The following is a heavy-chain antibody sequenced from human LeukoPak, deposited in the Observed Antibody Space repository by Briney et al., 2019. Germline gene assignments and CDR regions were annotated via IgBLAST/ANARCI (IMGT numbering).Heavy chain of an antibody. Sequence: PSETLSLTCTVSGGPISGSRTWGWVRQPPGKGLEWIGNVHYDGRAASNPSLKSRVTMSLDTSTSQFSLKMNSVTATDTALYYCARVVTAAGLDLWGQGILVTISS. CDR1: GGPISGSRT. J-gene: IGHJ5*02. CDR3: ARVVTAAGLDL. D-gene: IGHD6-25*01. V-gene: IGHV4-39*07. CDR2: VHYDGRA.